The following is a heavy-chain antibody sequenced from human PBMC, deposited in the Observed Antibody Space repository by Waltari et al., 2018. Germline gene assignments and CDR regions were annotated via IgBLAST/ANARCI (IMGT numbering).Heavy chain of an antibody. Sequence: QVQLQESGPGLVKPSETLSLTCTVSGGSISSYYWSWIRQPPGKGLEWIGYIYYSGSTNYNPSLKSRVTISVDTSKNQFSLKLSSVTAADTAVYYCARSWGYYDSSGYPPDYWGQGTLVTVSS. D-gene: IGHD3-22*01. J-gene: IGHJ4*02. CDR3: ARSWGYYDSSGYPPDY. V-gene: IGHV4-59*01. CDR1: GGSISSYY. CDR2: IYYSGST.